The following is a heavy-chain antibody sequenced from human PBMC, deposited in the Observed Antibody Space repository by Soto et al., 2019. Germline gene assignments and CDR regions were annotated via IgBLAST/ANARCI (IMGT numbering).Heavy chain of an antibody. Sequence: QLQLQESGSGLVKPSQTLSLTCAVSGGSISSGGYSWSWIRQPPGKGLEWIGYIYHGESTYYNPSLXSRVXIXLDRSKHQFSLKLSSVTAADTAVYYCARAEGGIFDYWGQGTLVTVSS. CDR3: ARAEGGIFDY. CDR2: IYHGEST. CDR1: GGSISSGGYS. J-gene: IGHJ4*02. V-gene: IGHV4-30-2*01.